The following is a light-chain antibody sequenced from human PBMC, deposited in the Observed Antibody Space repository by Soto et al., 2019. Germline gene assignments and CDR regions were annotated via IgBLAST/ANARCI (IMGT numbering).Light chain of an antibody. CDR3: QQYKSYWT. J-gene: IGKJ1*01. CDR1: QSITNW. V-gene: IGKV1-5*03. Sequence: DIHMTHSPATKYQPVWQSVHHTFRASQSITNWLAWYQLKPGKAPKLLIHEASNLHSGVSSRFTGSGSGTDFTLTITSLQPEDFATYYCQQYKSYWTFGQGTKVDIK. CDR2: EAS.